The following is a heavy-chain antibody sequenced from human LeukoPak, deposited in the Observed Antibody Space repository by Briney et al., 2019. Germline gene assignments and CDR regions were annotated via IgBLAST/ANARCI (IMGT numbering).Heavy chain of an antibody. J-gene: IGHJ4*02. V-gene: IGHV3-48*01. Sequence: GGSLRLSCAASGFTFSSYSMNWVRQAPGKGLEGVSYIGSSSSTIYYGDSVKGRFTISRDNAKNSLYLQMNSLRVEDTAVYYCARDVAVAGSGIWGQGTLVTVSS. D-gene: IGHD6-19*01. CDR3: ARDVAVAGSGI. CDR1: GFTFSSYS. CDR2: IGSSSSTI.